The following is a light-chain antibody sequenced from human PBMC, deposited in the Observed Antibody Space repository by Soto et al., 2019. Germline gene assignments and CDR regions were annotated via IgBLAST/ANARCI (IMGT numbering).Light chain of an antibody. CDR1: PGISNY. V-gene: IGKV1-16*01. Sequence: DIQMPQSPSSLSASVGSRVTITCRASPGISNYLAWFQQKPGKAPKTLINAASSLQSGVPSRFSGRGSGTDFTLTINSLQPEDSDTYYCQPYNISPLTFGGGNKVEIK. CDR2: AAS. CDR3: QPYNISPLT. J-gene: IGKJ4*01.